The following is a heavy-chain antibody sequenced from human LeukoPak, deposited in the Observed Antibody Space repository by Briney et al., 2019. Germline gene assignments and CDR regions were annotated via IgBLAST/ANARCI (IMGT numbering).Heavy chain of an antibody. D-gene: IGHD6-13*01. Sequence: ASVKVSCKASGYTFTSYGICWVRQAPGQGLEWMGWISAYNGNTNYAQKLQGRVTMTTDTSTSTAYMELRSLRSDDTAVYYCARRGAYSSSWYGNYYYYGMGVWGQGTTVTVSS. CDR2: ISAYNGNT. J-gene: IGHJ6*02. V-gene: IGHV1-18*01. CDR3: ARRGAYSSSWYGNYYYYGMGV. CDR1: GYTFTSYG.